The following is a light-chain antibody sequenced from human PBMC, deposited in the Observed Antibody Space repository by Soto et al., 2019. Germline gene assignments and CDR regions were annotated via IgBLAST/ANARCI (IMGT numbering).Light chain of an antibody. J-gene: IGKJ4*01. Sequence: EIVMTQSPATLSVSPGERATLSCRASQSVSSSLAWYQQKPGQAPRLLIYGASTRATGIPARFSGSGSGTEFTLTISSLQSEDFAVYYCLQYNNWPPLTFGGGTKVEIK. CDR1: QSVSSS. V-gene: IGKV3-15*01. CDR2: GAS. CDR3: LQYNNWPPLT.